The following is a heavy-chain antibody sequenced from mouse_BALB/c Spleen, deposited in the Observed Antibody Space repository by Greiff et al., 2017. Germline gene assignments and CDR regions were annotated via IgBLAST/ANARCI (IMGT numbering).Heavy chain of an antibody. V-gene: IGHV1-67*01. CDR1: GYTFTDYA. D-gene: IGHD2-3*01. CDR3: ARGYYDGYYGGYFDV. Sequence: QVQLQQSGPELVRPGVSVKISCKGSGYTFTDYAMHWVKQSHAKSLEWIGVISTYYGNTNYNQKFKGKATMTVDKSSSTAYMELARLTSEDSAIYYCARGYYDGYYGGYFDVWGAGTTVTVSS. J-gene: IGHJ1*01. CDR2: ISTYYGNT.